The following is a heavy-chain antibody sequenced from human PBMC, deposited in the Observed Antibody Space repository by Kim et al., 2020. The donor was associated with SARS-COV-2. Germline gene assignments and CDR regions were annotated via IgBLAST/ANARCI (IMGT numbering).Heavy chain of an antibody. D-gene: IGHD1-1*01. Sequence: GGSLRLSCAASGFTFSHAWLSWVRQAPGKGLEWVGRIRSKTAGGTTDTIAPVKGRFSISRDDSRNTLYLEMTDLKTEDTAVYYCCMYGTAWNLNNWGQGTLVTVSS. CDR3: CMYGTAWNLNN. J-gene: IGHJ4*02. CDR1: GFTFSHAW. V-gene: IGHV3-15*01. CDR2: IRSKTAGGTT.